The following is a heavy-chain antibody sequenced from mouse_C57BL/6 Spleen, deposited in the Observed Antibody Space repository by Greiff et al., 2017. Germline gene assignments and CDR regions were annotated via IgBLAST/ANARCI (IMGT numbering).Heavy chain of an antibody. Sequence: QVQLQQSGAELVRPGASVKLSCKASGYTFTDYYINWVKQRPGQGLEWIARIYPGSGNTYYNEKFKGKATLTAEKSSSTAYMQLSSLTSEDSAVYFCAREGYYYGSPFDYWGQGTTLTVSS. V-gene: IGHV1-76*01. CDR3: AREGYYYGSPFDY. CDR1: GYTFTDYY. D-gene: IGHD1-1*01. J-gene: IGHJ2*01. CDR2: IYPGSGNT.